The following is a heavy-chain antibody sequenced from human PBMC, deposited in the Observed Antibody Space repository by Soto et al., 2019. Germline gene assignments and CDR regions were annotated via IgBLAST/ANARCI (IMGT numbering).Heavy chain of an antibody. J-gene: IGHJ4*02. Sequence: GGSLRLSCAASGFTFSSYAMSWVRQAPGKGLEWVSAISGSGGSTYYADSVKGRFTISRDNSKNTLYLQMNSLRAEDTAVYYCAKAPLSRVGATTPFDYWGQGTLVTVSS. CDR1: GFTFSSYA. D-gene: IGHD1-26*01. V-gene: IGHV3-23*01. CDR3: AKAPLSRVGATTPFDY. CDR2: ISGSGGST.